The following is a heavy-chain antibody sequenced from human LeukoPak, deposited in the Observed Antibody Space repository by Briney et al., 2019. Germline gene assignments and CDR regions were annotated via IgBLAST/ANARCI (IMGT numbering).Heavy chain of an antibody. Sequence: SETLSLTCTVSGGSISSSSYYWGWIRQPPGKGLEWIGSIYYSGSTYYNPSLKSRVTISVDTSKNQFSLKLSSVTAADTAVYYCARVASSGTTLDYWGQGTLVTVSS. V-gene: IGHV4-39*01. CDR2: IYYSGST. CDR1: GGSISSSSYY. CDR3: ARVASSGTTLDY. J-gene: IGHJ4*02. D-gene: IGHD4-11*01.